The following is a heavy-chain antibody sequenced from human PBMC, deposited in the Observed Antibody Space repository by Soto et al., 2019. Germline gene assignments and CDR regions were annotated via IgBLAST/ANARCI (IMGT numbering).Heavy chain of an antibody. V-gene: IGHV4-59*08. Sequence: QVQLQESGPGLVKSLETLSLTCTVSGGSIRSYYWSWIRQPPGTGLEWIGYIYYSGSTNYNPSLKSRVTISVDTSKNQFSLKLTSVTAADTAVYYCARHYCGGGGCYYFDYWGQGTLVTVSS. CDR1: GGSIRSYY. D-gene: IGHD2-15*01. J-gene: IGHJ4*02. CDR3: ARHYCGGGGCYYFDY. CDR2: IYYSGST.